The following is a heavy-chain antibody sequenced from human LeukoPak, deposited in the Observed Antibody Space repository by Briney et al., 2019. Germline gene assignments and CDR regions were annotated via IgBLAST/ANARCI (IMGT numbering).Heavy chain of an antibody. V-gene: IGHV4-59*08. Sequence: SETLSLTCTVSGGSISSYYWSWIRQPPGKGLECIGYIYYTGSTNYNPSLKSRVTISVDTSKNQFSLKLSSVTAADTAVYYCARHGSTGDTDYWGQGTLVTVSS. D-gene: IGHD2-8*02. J-gene: IGHJ4*02. CDR1: GGSISSYY. CDR3: ARHGSTGDTDY. CDR2: IYYTGST.